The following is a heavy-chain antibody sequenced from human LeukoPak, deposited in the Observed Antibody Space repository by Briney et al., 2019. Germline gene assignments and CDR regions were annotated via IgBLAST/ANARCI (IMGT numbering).Heavy chain of an antibody. CDR1: GGSISSGGYY. CDR2: IYYSGST. D-gene: IGHD5-18*01. CDR3: ARQGGGYSYGFENYFDY. Sequence: SQTLSLTCTVSGGSISSGGYYWSWLRQHPGKGLEWIGYIYYSGSTYYNPSLKSRVTISVDTSKNQFSLKLSSVTAADTAVYYCARQGGGYSYGFENYFDYWGQGTLVTVSS. J-gene: IGHJ4*02. V-gene: IGHV4-31*03.